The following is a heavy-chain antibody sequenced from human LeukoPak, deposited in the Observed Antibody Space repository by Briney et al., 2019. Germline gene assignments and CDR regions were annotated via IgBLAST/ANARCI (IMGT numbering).Heavy chain of an antibody. CDR1: GFTFSSYA. D-gene: IGHD3-9*01. CDR3: XXXXXYDILTGLPESD. CDR2: IRYDGSDK. Sequence: GGSLRLSCAASGFTFSSYAMHWVRQAPGRGLEWVAFIRYDGSDKKYADSVKGRFTISRDNSKNMLYLQMNSLRAEDTAVYYXXXXXXYDILTGLPESDWGQGTLVTVSS. J-gene: IGHJ4*02. V-gene: IGHV3-30*02.